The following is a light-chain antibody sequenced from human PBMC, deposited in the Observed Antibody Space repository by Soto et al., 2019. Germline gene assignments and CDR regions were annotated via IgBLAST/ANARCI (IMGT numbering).Light chain of an antibody. CDR1: QSVSIY. Sequence: EIVLTQSPATLSLSPGERATVSCRASQSVSIYLAWYQQKPGQAPRLLIYDASNRATGIPARFSGSGSGADFTLTISSLEPEDFAVYYCQQRISWPPTSGQGTRLEIK. J-gene: IGKJ5*01. V-gene: IGKV3-11*01. CDR3: QQRISWPPT. CDR2: DAS.